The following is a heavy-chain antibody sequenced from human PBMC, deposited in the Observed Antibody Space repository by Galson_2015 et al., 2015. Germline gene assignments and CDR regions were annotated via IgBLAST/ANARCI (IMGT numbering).Heavy chain of an antibody. V-gene: IGHV3-23*01. J-gene: IGHJ4*02. Sequence: SLRLSCAASGFTFSSYAMSWVRQAPGKGLEWVSALTGSGGNTYYADSVKGRFTISRDSSKNTLYLQMNSLRAEDTAVYYCAEGLCSGGSCFSRGFDYWGQGTLATVSS. CDR1: GFTFSSYA. D-gene: IGHD2-15*01. CDR2: LTGSGGNT. CDR3: AEGLCSGGSCFSRGFDY.